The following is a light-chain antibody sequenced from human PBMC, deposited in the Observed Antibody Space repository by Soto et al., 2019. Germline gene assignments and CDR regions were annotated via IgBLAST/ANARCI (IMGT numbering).Light chain of an antibody. J-gene: IGLJ1*01. V-gene: IGLV2-23*02. CDR3: CADAGRSTYV. CDR2: EVS. CDR1: SSDVGAYDY. Sequence: QSALTQPASVSGSPGQSIAISCTGTSSDVGAYDYVSWYQQHPGEVPKVMIYEVSHRPSGVSDRFSGSKSGNTASLTISGLQAEDEADYYCCADAGRSTYVFGTGTKATVL.